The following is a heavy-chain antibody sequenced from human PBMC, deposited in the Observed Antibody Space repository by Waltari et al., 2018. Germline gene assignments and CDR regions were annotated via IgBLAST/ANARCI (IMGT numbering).Heavy chain of an antibody. D-gene: IGHD4-4*01. CDR1: GFAFSTYA. Sequence: EVQLLESGGGLVQPGGSLRLSCAASGFAFSTYAMTWVRQAPGKGLEWVSLIYGGGSPTHYADSVKGRFTISRDDSKNTLFLEMNSLRVEDTAVYYCAKDLRDYSNDYWGQGTLVTASS. V-gene: IGHV3-23*03. CDR2: IYGGGSPT. J-gene: IGHJ4*02. CDR3: AKDLRDYSNDY.